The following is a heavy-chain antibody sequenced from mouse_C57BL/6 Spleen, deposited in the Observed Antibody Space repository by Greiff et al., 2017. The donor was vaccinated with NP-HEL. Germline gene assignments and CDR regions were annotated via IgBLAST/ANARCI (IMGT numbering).Heavy chain of an antibody. V-gene: IGHV1-53*01. J-gene: IGHJ2*01. CDR3: ARWVYDYYFVEDY. CDR2: INPSNGGT. Sequence: QVQLQQPGTELVKPGASVKLSCKASGYTFTSYWMHWVKQRPGQGLEWIGNINPSNGGTNYNEKFKSKATLTVDQSSSTAYMQLSSLTSEDSAVYYCARWVYDYYFVEDYWGQGTTLTVSS. D-gene: IGHD2-3*01. CDR1: GYTFTSYW.